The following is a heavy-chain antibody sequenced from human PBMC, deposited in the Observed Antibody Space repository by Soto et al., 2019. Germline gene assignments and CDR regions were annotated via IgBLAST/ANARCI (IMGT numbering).Heavy chain of an antibody. J-gene: IGHJ5*02. D-gene: IGHD1-20*01. CDR1: GVSISTTTYY. V-gene: IGHV4-39*01. CDR2: FYFTGTT. Sequence: SETLSLTCTVSGVSISTTTYYWGWVRQRPGKGLEWIGNFYFTGTTYYNPSLKSRITISVDTSNNQFSLRLNSVTAADTAVYYCARKGITGTQGIPWFDPWGQGTLVTVSS. CDR3: ARKGITGTQGIPWFDP.